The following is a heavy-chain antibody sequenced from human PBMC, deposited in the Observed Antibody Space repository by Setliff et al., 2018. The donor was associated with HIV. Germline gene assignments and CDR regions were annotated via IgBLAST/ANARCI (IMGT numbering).Heavy chain of an antibody. J-gene: IGHJ3*01. CDR2: IYPPDSRT. CDR3: ARPSDSVTSGFDF. D-gene: IGHD3-10*01. CDR1: RYRFTSYW. Sequence: ESLKISCRGSRYRFTSYWIAWVRQMPGKGLEWMGIIYPPDSRTSYSPSFEGQVTISTDKSLNIVYLQWSTLKASDTAIYYCARPSDSVTSGFDFWGQGTMVTVSS. V-gene: IGHV5-51*01.